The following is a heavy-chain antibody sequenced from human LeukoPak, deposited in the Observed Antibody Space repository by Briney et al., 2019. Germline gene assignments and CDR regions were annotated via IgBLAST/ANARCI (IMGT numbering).Heavy chain of an antibody. CDR2: IYYSGST. Sequence: SETLSLTCTVAGGSIRGYYWSWIRQPPGEGLEWIGYIYYSGSTNYNPSLQSRVTISVDTSKNQFSLNLTSVTAADTAVYYCARYGSGTYPRFDYWGQGILVTVSS. J-gene: IGHJ4*02. CDR3: ARYGSGTYPRFDY. CDR1: GGSIRGYY. D-gene: IGHD3-10*01. V-gene: IGHV4-59*08.